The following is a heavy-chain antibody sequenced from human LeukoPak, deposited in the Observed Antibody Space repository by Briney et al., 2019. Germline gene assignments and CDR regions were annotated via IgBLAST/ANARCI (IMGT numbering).Heavy chain of an antibody. Sequence: SETLSLTCTVSGGSISSGSYYWSWIRQPAGKGLEWIGRICTSGSTNYNPSLKSRVTISVDTSKNQFSLKLSSVTAADTAVYYCARAASVTAIYFDYWGQGALVTVSS. D-gene: IGHD2-21*02. V-gene: IGHV4-61*02. CDR1: GGSISSGSYY. CDR3: ARAASVTAIYFDY. J-gene: IGHJ4*02. CDR2: ICTSGST.